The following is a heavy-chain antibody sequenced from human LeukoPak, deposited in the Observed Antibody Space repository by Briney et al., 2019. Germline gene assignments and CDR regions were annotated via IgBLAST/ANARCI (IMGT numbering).Heavy chain of an antibody. Sequence: GGSLRLSCAASGFTFSSYEMNWVRQAPGKGLEWVSYISSSGRTIYYADSVKGRFTISRDNAKNSLYLQMNSLRAEDTAVYYCASEGYCSSTSCYVVSYYGMDVWGQGTTVTVSS. J-gene: IGHJ6*02. CDR1: GFTFSSYE. CDR2: ISSSGRTI. V-gene: IGHV3-48*03. D-gene: IGHD2-2*01. CDR3: ASEGYCSSTSCYVVSYYGMDV.